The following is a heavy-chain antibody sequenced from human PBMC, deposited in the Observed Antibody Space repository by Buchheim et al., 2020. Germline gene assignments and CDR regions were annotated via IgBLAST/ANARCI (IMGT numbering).Heavy chain of an antibody. CDR1: GFTFSSYG. J-gene: IGHJ6*02. CDR2: ISYDGSNK. D-gene: IGHD6-13*01. Sequence: QVQLVESGGGVVQPGRSLRLSCAASGFTFSSYGMHWVRQAPGKGLEWVAVISYDGSNKYYADSVKGRFTISRDNSKNTLYLQMNSLRAEDTAVYYCAKGGGYSSSWYPKGVYYYYGMDVWGQGTT. CDR3: AKGGGYSSSWYPKGVYYYYGMDV. V-gene: IGHV3-30*18.